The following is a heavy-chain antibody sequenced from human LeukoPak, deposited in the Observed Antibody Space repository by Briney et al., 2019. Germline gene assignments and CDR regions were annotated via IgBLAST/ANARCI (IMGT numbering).Heavy chain of an antibody. J-gene: IGHJ4*02. Sequence: GGSLRLSCAASGFTVSSDYMHWVRQAPGKGLEWVAVIAYDGSNKYYADSVKGRFTISRDNSKNTLYLQMNSLRAEDTAVYYCAKDGNIVVVTGVDYWGQGTLVTVSS. CDR1: GFTVSSDY. CDR3: AKDGNIVVVTGVDY. D-gene: IGHD2-21*02. V-gene: IGHV3-30*18. CDR2: IAYDGSNK.